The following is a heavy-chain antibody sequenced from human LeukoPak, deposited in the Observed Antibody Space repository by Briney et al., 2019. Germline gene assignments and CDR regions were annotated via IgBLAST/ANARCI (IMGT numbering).Heavy chain of an antibody. CDR3: AKEFFGSGSSAPYFDY. CDR1: GFTFSSYG. J-gene: IGHJ4*02. Sequence: GGTLRLSCAASGFTFSSYGMSWVRQAPGKGLEWVSAISGSGGSTYYADSVKGRFTISRDNSKNTLYLQMNSLRAEDTAVYYCAKEFFGSGSSAPYFDYWGQGTLVTVSS. V-gene: IGHV3-23*01. CDR2: ISGSGGST. D-gene: IGHD3-10*01.